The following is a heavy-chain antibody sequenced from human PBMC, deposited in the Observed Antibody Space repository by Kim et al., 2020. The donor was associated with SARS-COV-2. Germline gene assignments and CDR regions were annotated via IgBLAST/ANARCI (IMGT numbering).Heavy chain of an antibody. CDR2: IYPGDSDT. V-gene: IGHV5-51*01. J-gene: IGHJ5*02. Sequence: GESLKISCKGSGYSFTSYWIGWVRQMPGKGLEWMGIIYPGDSDTRYSPSFQGQVTISADKSISTAYLQWSSLKASDTAMYYCARRIVVVPAESNWFDPWGQGTLVTVSS. D-gene: IGHD2-2*01. CDR1: GYSFTSYW. CDR3: ARRIVVVPAESNWFDP.